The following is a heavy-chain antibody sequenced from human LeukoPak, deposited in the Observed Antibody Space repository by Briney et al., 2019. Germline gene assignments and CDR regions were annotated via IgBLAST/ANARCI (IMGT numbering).Heavy chain of an antibody. V-gene: IGHV1-58*01. CDR1: GFTFSSSA. D-gene: IGHD3-22*01. CDR3: ARGYSDFDSSGSYVYAFDI. Sequence: GASVKVSCKASGFTFSSSAVQWVRQARGQRLEWIGWIVVGSGSTNYAQKFQERVTITRDMSTSTAYMELSSLRSEDTAVYYCARGYSDFDSSGSYVYAFDIWGQGTMVTVSS. J-gene: IGHJ3*02. CDR2: IVVGSGST.